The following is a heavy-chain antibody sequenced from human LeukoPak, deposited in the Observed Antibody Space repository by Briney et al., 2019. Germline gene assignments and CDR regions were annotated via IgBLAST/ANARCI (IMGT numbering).Heavy chain of an antibody. CDR3: ARAKRYNWNDNQGARGAFDI. D-gene: IGHD1-1*01. Sequence: GGSLRLSCAASGFTFSSYSMNWVRQAPGKGLEWVSYISSSSSTIYYADSVKGRFTISRDNAKNSLYLQMNSLRAEDTAVYYCARAKRYNWNDNQGARGAFDIWGQGTMVTVSS. CDR1: GFTFSSYS. J-gene: IGHJ3*02. CDR2: ISSSSSTI. V-gene: IGHV3-48*01.